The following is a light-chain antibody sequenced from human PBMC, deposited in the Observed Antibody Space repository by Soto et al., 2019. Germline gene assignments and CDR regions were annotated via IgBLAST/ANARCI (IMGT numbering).Light chain of an antibody. V-gene: IGKV3-15*01. CDR3: QQYSDWPWT. CDR1: QSVSSN. CDR2: AAS. Sequence: EILMTQSPATLSVSPGERATLSCRASQSVSSNLAWYQQKPGQAPRLLIYAASTRATGIPVRFSGSGSGTEFTLTISSLHSEDFAVYSCQQYSDWPWTFGQGTKV. J-gene: IGKJ1*01.